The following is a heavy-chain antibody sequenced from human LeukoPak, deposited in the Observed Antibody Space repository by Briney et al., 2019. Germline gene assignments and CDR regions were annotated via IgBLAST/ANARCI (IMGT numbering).Heavy chain of an antibody. CDR1: GFTFDDYA. D-gene: IGHD3-22*01. CDR2: ISWNSGSI. Sequence: GGSLRLSCAASGFTFDDYAMHWVRQAPGKGLEWVSGISWNSGSIGYADSVKGRFTISRDNAKNSLYLQMNSLRAEDTALYYCAKVTYYYEEGDAFDIWGQETMVTVSS. CDR3: AKVTYYYEEGDAFDI. J-gene: IGHJ3*02. V-gene: IGHV3-9*01.